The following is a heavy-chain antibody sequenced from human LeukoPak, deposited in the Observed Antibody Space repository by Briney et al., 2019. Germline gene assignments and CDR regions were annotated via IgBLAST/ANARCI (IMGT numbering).Heavy chain of an antibody. CDR3: ARVYYYDSSGYYSSEAFDY. CDR1: GYTFTSYG. V-gene: IGHV1-18*01. J-gene: IGHJ4*02. CDR2: ISAYNGNT. Sequence: ASVKVSCKASGYTFTSYGISWVRQAPGQGLEWMGWISAYNGNTNYAQKLQGRVTMTTDTSTSTAYMELRSLRSDDTAVYYCARVYYYDSSGYYSSEAFDYWGQGTLVTVSS. D-gene: IGHD3-22*01.